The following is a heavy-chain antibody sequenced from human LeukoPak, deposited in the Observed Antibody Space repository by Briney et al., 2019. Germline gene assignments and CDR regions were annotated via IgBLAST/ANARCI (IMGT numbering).Heavy chain of an antibody. CDR2: IYHSGST. J-gene: IGHJ4*02. Sequence: PSETLSLTCTVSGGSISSGGYYWSRIRQPPGKGLEWIGYIYHSGSTYYNPSLKSRVTISVDRSKNQFSLKLSSVTAADTAVYYCARETGDLGYWGQGTLVTVSS. V-gene: IGHV4-30-2*01. D-gene: IGHD7-27*01. CDR3: ARETGDLGY. CDR1: GGSISSGGYY.